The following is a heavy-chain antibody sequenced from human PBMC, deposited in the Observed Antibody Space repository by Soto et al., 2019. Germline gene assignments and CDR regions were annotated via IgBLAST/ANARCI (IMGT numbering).Heavy chain of an antibody. D-gene: IGHD3-10*02. CDR2: ISYDGSDI. CDR1: GFIFSNYG. CDR3: AIVRVADSALDH. V-gene: IGHV3-30*13. J-gene: IGHJ4*02. Sequence: QVQLVESGGGVVQPGRSLRLSCAGSGFIFSNYGMHWVRQAPGKGLEWVAFISYDGSDILYADSVKGRFTISRDNSKSRRFLHMNRPRAEDTAVYFCAIVRVADSALDHWGQGSLVTVSS.